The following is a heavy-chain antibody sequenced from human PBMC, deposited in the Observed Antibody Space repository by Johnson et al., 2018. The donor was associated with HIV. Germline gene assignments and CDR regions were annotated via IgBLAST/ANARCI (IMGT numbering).Heavy chain of an antibody. J-gene: IGHJ3*02. CDR3: ASAWGELDDAFDI. Sequence: QVQLVESGGGVVQPGRSLRLSCAASGFTFSSYAMHWVRQAPGKGLEWVAIISYDGNNKYYADSVKGRFTISRDNSKNTLYLQMNSLRAEDTAVYYCASAWGELDDAFDIWGQGTMVTVSS. D-gene: IGHD1-26*01. CDR2: ISYDGNNK. V-gene: IGHV3-30-3*01. CDR1: GFTFSSYA.